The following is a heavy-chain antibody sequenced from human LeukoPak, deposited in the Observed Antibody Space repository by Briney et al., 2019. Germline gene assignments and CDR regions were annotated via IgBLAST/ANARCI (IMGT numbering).Heavy chain of an antibody. D-gene: IGHD6-13*01. CDR3: ARLKYTSSWHYFFDD. CDR1: GFTFSDDY. CDR2: ISSSGSPI. J-gene: IGHJ4*02. Sequence: GGSLRLSCAASGFTFSDDYMSWIRQAPGKGLEWVSYISSSGSPIYYGDSVKGRFTISRDNAKNSLYLQMNSLRADDTAMYYCARLKYTSSWHYFFDDWGQGTLVTVSS. V-gene: IGHV3-11*04.